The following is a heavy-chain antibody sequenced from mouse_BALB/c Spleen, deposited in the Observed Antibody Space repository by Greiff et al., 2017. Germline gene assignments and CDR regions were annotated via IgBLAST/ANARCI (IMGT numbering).Heavy chain of an antibody. CDR1: GFNIKDYY. J-gene: IGHJ3*01. CDR3: ASYGSFAY. V-gene: IGHV14-1*02. CDR2: IDPENGNT. Sequence: DVKLVESGAELVRPGALVKLSCKASGFNIKDYYMHWVKQRPEQGLEWIGWIDPENGNTIYDPKFQGKASITADTSSNTAYLQLSSLTSEDTAVYYCASYGSFAYWGQGTLVTVSA. D-gene: IGHD1-1*01.